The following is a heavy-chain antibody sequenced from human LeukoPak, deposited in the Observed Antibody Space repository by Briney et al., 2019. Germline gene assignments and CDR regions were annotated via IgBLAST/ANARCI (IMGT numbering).Heavy chain of an antibody. Sequence: PGGSLRLSCAASGFTFNSYAVHWVRQGPGKGLECVAVKSYDGSINFYSASVKGRFTISRDNSKNTLYLQMNSLRADDTALYFCARDRRYCSGGSCYFDYFFDYWGQGTLVTVSS. CDR1: GFTFNSYA. CDR2: KSYDGSIN. D-gene: IGHD2-15*01. J-gene: IGHJ4*02. V-gene: IGHV3-30*04. CDR3: ARDRRYCSGGSCYFDYFFDY.